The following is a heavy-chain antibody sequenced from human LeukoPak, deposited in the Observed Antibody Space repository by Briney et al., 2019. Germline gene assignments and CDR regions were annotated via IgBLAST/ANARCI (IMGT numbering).Heavy chain of an antibody. D-gene: IGHD3-3*01. J-gene: IGHJ3*02. CDR1: GFTFSSYS. V-gene: IGHV3-48*01. CDR3: ASLRFLEWKDAFDI. Sequence: GGSLRLSCAASGFTFSSYSMNWVRQAPGKGLEWVSYISSSSSTIYYADSVKGRFTISRDNAKNSLYLQMNSLRAEDTAVYYCASLRFLEWKDAFDIWGQGTMVTVSS. CDR2: ISSSSSTI.